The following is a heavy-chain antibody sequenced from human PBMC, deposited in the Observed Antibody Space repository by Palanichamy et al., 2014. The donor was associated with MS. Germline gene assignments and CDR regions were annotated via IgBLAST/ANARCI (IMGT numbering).Heavy chain of an antibody. V-gene: IGHV3-49*04. CDR3: SRREGYNYDYFDH. CDR2: IRSKTYGGTT. D-gene: IGHD5-24*01. CDR1: GFAFGDDA. Sequence: QLVESGGALVQPGRSLRLSCTASGFAFGDDAVIWVRQAPGKGLEWVALIRSKTYGGTTQYAASMKGRFTISRDDSKSIAYLEMDNLKTEDTGVYYCSRREGYNYDYFDHWGQGTLVTVSS. J-gene: IGHJ4*02.